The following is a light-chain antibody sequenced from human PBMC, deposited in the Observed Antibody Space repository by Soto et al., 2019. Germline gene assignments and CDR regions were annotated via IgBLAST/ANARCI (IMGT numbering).Light chain of an antibody. J-gene: IGKJ1*01. CDR2: GAS. Sequence: EIVLTQSPCTLSLYPGERATLSCRASQSVSSSYLAWYQQKPGQAPRLLIYGASSRATGIPDRFSGSGSGTDFTLTISRLEPEDFAVYYCQQYGSSPRTFGHGTKVDIK. CDR3: QQYGSSPRT. CDR1: QSVSSSY. V-gene: IGKV3-20*01.